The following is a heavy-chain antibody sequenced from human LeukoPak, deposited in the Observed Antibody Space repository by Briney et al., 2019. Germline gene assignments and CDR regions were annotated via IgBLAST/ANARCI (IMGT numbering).Heavy chain of an antibody. CDR3: TKDIVVVVAATFENWFDP. J-gene: IGHJ5*02. D-gene: IGHD2-15*01. CDR2: IKSKTDGGTT. CDR1: GFTFKNAW. V-gene: IGHV3-15*01. Sequence: GGSLRLSCAASGFTFKNAWMSWVRQAPGKGLEWVGRIKSKTDGGTTDYAAPVKGRFTISRDDSKNTLYLQMNSLKTEDTAVYYCTKDIVVVVAATFENWFDPWGQGTLVTVSS.